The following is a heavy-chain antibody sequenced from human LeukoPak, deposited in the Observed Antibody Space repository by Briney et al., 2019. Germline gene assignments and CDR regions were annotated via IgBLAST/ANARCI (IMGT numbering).Heavy chain of an antibody. CDR3: ERRRGASGWGELDY. J-gene: IGHJ4*02. V-gene: IGHV4-59*08. CDR1: GGSINSYY. D-gene: IGHD3-16*01. Sequence: SETLSLTCAVSGGSINSYYWYWIRQPPGKGLEWIGSIYYSGSTNYNPSLKSRVTMSVDTSKNQFSLKLSFVTVADTAVYYCERRRGASGWGELDYWGQGTLVTVSS. CDR2: IYYSGST.